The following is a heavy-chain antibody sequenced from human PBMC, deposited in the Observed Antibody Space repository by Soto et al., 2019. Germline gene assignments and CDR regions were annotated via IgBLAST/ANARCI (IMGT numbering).Heavy chain of an antibody. J-gene: IGHJ4*02. D-gene: IGHD1-26*01. CDR2: ISYDGSNK. CDR1: GFTFSSYG. CDR3: AKPRLRGSHYSEFDY. Sequence: GGSLRLSCAASGFTFSSYGMHWVRQAPGKGLEWVAVISYDGSNKYYADSVKGRFTISRDNSKNTLYLQMNSLRAEDTAVYYCAKPRLRGSHYSEFDYWGQGTLVTVSS. V-gene: IGHV3-30*18.